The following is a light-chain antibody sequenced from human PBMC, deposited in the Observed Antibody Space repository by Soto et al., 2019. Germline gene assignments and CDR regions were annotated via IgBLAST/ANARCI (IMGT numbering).Light chain of an antibody. J-gene: IGLJ1*01. CDR1: SSDVGGYKY. Sequence: QAVVTQPASVSGSPGQSITISCTGTSSDVGGYKYVSWYQHQPGKAPKLMIYEVSNRPSGVSNRFSGSKSGNTASLTISGLQAEDEADYYCSSYSTNSTPLVFGTGTKLTVL. CDR2: EVS. V-gene: IGLV2-14*01. CDR3: SSYSTNSTPLV.